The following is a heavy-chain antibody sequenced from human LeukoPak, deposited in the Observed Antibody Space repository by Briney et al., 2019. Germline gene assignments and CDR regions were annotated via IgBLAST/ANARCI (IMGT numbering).Heavy chain of an antibody. CDR2: ISSSGRTI. CDR3: ARGDGYCSSTSCYAGPSYGLDV. J-gene: IGHJ6*02. V-gene: IGHV3-48*03. Sequence: GGSLRLSCAASGFTFSSYEFNWVRQAPGKGLEWVSYISSSGRTIFYADSVKGRFTISRDNAKNSLYLQMNSLRAEDTAVYHCARGDGYCSSTSCYAGPSYGLDVWGQGTTVTVPS. D-gene: IGHD2-2*03. CDR1: GFTFSSYE.